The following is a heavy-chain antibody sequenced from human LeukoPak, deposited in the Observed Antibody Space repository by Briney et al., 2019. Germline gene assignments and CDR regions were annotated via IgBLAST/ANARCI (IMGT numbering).Heavy chain of an antibody. Sequence: SETLSLTCAVSGDSITFGGYSWSWIRQPPGKGLEWIGYIYHSGSTYHNPSLKSRVTISIDGSKNQFSLKLSSVTAADTAVYYCARNGYYFDYWGQGTLVTVSS. CDR1: GDSITFGGYS. CDR3: ARNGYYFDY. D-gene: IGHD1-1*01. J-gene: IGHJ4*02. V-gene: IGHV4-30-2*01. CDR2: IYHSGST.